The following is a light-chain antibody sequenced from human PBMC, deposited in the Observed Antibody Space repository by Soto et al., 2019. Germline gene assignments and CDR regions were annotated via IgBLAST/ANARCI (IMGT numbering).Light chain of an antibody. CDR3: GTWDTGLRAYV. CDR2: DYD. CDR1: SSSSHIGHHS. J-gene: IGLJ1*01. Sequence: QTVVTQPPSVSAAPGQKVTISCSGSSSSSHIGHHSVSWYQHLPGTAPKLLIYDYDQRPSGIPARFSGSKSATSATLDITGLQTGDEADYYCGTWDTGLRAYVLGTGTKLTVL. V-gene: IGLV1-51*01.